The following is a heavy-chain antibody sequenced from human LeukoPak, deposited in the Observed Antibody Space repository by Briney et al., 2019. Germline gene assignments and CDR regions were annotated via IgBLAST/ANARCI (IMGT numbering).Heavy chain of an antibody. D-gene: IGHD3-3*01. Sequence: ASVKVSCKASGYTFTSYGISWVRQAPGQGLEWMGWISAYNGNTNYAQKLQGRVTMTTDTSTSTAYMELRSLRSDDTAVYHCARDPYVLRFLEWSPELSMDVWGQGTTVTVSS. V-gene: IGHV1-18*01. J-gene: IGHJ6*02. CDR1: GYTFTSYG. CDR3: ARDPYVLRFLEWSPELSMDV. CDR2: ISAYNGNT.